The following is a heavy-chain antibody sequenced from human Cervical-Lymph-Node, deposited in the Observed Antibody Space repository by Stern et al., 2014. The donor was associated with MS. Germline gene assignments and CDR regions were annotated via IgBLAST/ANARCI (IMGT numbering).Heavy chain of an antibody. CDR3: ARHSPGGYYGDWYFDL. J-gene: IGHJ2*01. CDR1: GGSISRSSYF. CDR2: IYYSGST. V-gene: IGHV4-39*01. D-gene: IGHD1-26*01. Sequence: VQLLESGPGLVKPSETLSLTCTVSGGSISRSSYFWGWIRQPPGKGLEWIGSIYYSGSTYYNPSLKSRANISVATSKNQFSVRVPSVTAADTAVYYCARHSPGGYYGDWYFDLWGRGTLVTVSS.